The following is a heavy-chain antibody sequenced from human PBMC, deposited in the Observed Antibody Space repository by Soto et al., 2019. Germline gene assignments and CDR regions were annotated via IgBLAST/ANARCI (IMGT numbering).Heavy chain of an antibody. J-gene: IGHJ4*02. D-gene: IGHD6-19*01. CDR2: ISGDGGST. Sequence: GGSLRLSCAASGFTFDDYAMHWVRQAPGKGLEWVSLISGDGGSTYYADSVKGRFTISRDNSKNSLYLQMNSLRTEDTALYYCAKDISRSSGGYQSGSSGWYLDYWGQGTLVTVSS. CDR3: AKDISRSSGGYQSGSSGWYLDY. V-gene: IGHV3-43*02. CDR1: GFTFDDYA.